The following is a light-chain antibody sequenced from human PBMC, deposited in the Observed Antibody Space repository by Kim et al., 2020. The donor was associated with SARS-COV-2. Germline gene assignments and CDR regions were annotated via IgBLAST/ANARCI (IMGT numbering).Light chain of an antibody. CDR2: WAS. CDR3: QQYYSTPPS. J-gene: IGKJ2*03. Sequence: SATHNCKSSQTVLYNSNHKNYLAWYQQKPGQAPKLLSYWASIRESGVSDRFSGSGSETDFTLTNSSLQAEDVAVYYCQQYYSTPPSFGKGTKLE. V-gene: IGKV4-1*01. CDR1: QTVLYNSNHKNY.